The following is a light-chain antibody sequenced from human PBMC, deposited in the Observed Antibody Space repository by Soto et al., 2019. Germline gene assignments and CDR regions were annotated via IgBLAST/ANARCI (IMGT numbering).Light chain of an antibody. CDR1: QSLNSR. CDR2: DAS. Sequence: DIQLTQSPSSLSPSLLDRFTLTSRAAQSLNSRLAWYQHRPGKAPRLLVYDASTLESGVPSRFSGSGSGTEFTLTINNLQPDDLATYICQQYKSYSTFGRGTKV. V-gene: IGKV1-5*01. J-gene: IGKJ1*01. CDR3: QQYKSYST.